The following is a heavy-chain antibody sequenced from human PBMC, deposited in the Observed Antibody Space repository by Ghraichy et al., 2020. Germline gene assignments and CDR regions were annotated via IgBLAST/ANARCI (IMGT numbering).Heavy chain of an antibody. CDR1: GFTVSTNH. V-gene: IGHV3-53*01. CDR2: IQFDGTI. Sequence: GGSLRLSCAAAGFTVSTNHMTWVRQAPGEGLDWDEVIQFDGTIYYADSVKGRFTISRDNSKNTLYLQMNSLRAEDTAVYYCARHDYGGSWGQGTLVTVSS. J-gene: IGHJ4*02. CDR3: ARHDYGGS.